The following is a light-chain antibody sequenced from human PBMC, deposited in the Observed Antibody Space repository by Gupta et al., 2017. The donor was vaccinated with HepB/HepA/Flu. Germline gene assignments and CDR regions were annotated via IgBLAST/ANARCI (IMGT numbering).Light chain of an antibody. V-gene: IGKV2-30*01. Sequence: DVVVTQSPLSLPVTLGQPASISCRSSESLVYSDGNTYLNWFHQRPGQSPRRLIYQVSNRDSGVSDRFSGSGSGTDFTLKISRVEAEDVGIYYCMQDKHWPATFGQGTKVEIK. CDR1: ESLVYSDGNTY. CDR2: QVS. J-gene: IGKJ1*01. CDR3: MQDKHWPAT.